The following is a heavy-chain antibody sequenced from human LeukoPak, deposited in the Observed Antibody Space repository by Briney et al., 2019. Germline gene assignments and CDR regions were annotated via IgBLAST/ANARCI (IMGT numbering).Heavy chain of an antibody. CDR2: INHSGST. CDR3: ARLYSDDHYYYYYMDV. D-gene: IGHD6-13*01. V-gene: IGHV4-34*01. Sequence: SETLSLTCAVYGGSFSGYYWSWIRQPPGKGLEWIGEINHSGSTNYNPSLKSRVTISVDTSKNQYSLKLSSVTAADTAVYYCARLYSDDHYYYYYMDVWGKGTTVTVSS. J-gene: IGHJ6*03. CDR1: GGSFSGYY.